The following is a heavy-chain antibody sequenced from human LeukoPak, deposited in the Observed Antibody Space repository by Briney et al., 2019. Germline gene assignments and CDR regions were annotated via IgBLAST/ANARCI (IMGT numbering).Heavy chain of an antibody. CDR2: IRSQIYGGTP. CDR3: TRDQTPYY. CDR1: GFTFGDYA. V-gene: IGHV3-49*04. J-gene: IGHJ4*02. Sequence: GGSLRLSCTASGFTFGDYATTWVRQAPGKGLEWVGFIRSQIYGGTPEYAASVKGRFTILRDDSEGVAYLEMNGLKTEDTAVYYCTRDQTPYYWGQGILVTVSS.